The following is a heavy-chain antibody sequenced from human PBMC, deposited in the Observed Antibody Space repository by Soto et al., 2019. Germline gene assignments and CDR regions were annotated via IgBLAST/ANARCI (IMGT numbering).Heavy chain of an antibody. CDR1: GGSISSSSYY. CDR3: ARRGAVAVSPFDY. J-gene: IGHJ4*02. CDR2: IFYSGST. V-gene: IGHV4-39*01. D-gene: IGHD6-19*01. Sequence: SETLSLTCTVSGGSISSSSYYWGWIRQPPGKGLEWIGTIFYSGSTYYNPSLRSRVTLSVDTSKNQFSLNLKSVTAADTAVYYWARRGAVAVSPFDYLGQGTLVPVSS.